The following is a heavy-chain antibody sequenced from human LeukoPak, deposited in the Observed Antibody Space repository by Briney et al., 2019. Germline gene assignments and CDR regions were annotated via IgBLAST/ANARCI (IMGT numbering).Heavy chain of an antibody. Sequence: ASVKVSCKASGDSFSMYAISWMRQAPGQGLEWMGGIITIFGTTDYAQSFQGRVTITADKSTSTAYMELSSLTSDDTAVYYCARTNYLVATITRYCYYYMDVWGKGTTVTVSS. CDR3: ARTNYLVATITRYCYYYMDV. D-gene: IGHD5-12*01. V-gene: IGHV1-69*06. CDR1: GDSFSMYA. CDR2: IITIFGTT. J-gene: IGHJ6*03.